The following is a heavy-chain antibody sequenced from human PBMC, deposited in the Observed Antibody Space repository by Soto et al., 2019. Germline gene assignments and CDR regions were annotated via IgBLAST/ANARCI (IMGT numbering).Heavy chain of an antibody. J-gene: IGHJ3*02. D-gene: IGHD3-10*01. CDR3: ARETYGSAFDI. CDR1: GFTFSSYW. Sequence: EVQLVESGGGLVQPEGSLRLSCAASGFTFSSYWMSWVRQDPGKGLEWVANIKQDGSEKYYVDSVKGRFTISRDNAKNSLYLQMNSLRAEDTAVYYCARETYGSAFDIWGQGTMVTVSS. CDR2: IKQDGSEK. V-gene: IGHV3-7*01.